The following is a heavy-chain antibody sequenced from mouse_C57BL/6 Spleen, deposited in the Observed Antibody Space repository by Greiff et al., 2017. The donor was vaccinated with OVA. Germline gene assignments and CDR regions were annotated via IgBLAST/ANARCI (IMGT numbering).Heavy chain of an antibody. Sequence: VQLQQPGAELVKPGASVKLSCKASGYTFTSYWMHWVKQRPGQGLEWIGMIHPNSGSTNYNEKFKSKATLTVDKSSSTAYMQLSSLTSEDSAVYCCARYYYGSSYDYWGQGTTLTVSS. CDR1: GYTFTSYW. CDR3: ARYYYGSSYDY. D-gene: IGHD1-1*01. V-gene: IGHV1-64*01. J-gene: IGHJ2*01. CDR2: IHPNSGST.